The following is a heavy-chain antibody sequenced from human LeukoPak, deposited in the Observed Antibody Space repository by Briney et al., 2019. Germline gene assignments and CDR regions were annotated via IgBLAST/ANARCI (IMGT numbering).Heavy chain of an antibody. CDR3: ARGEFSDFWSGYYHDY. CDR2: ISSSSSYI. CDR1: GFTFSSYS. D-gene: IGHD3-3*01. J-gene: IGHJ4*02. V-gene: IGHV3-21*01. Sequence: GGSLRLSCAASGFTFSSYSMNWVRQAPGKGLEWVASISSSSSYIYYADSVKGRFTISRDNAKNSLYLQMNSLRAEDTAVYYCARGEFSDFWSGYYHDYWGQGILVTVSS.